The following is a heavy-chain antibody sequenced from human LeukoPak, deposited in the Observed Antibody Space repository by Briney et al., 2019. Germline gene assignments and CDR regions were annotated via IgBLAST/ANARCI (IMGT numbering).Heavy chain of an antibody. V-gene: IGHV4-39*07. CDR3: ATVGGSGWHPFYYFDY. CDR1: GGSISSSGYY. J-gene: IGHJ4*02. D-gene: IGHD6-19*01. Sequence: SETLSLTCTVSGGSISSSGYYWGWIRQPPGKGLEWIGTIYFSGSTYYNPSLKSRVTISVDTSKNQFSLKMNSVTAADTAVYYCATVGGSGWHPFYYFDYWGQGTLVTVSS. CDR2: IYFSGST.